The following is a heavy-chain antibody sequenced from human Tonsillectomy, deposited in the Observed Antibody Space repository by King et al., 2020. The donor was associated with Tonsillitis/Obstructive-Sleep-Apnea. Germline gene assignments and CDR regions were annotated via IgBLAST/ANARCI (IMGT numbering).Heavy chain of an antibody. V-gene: IGHV7-4-1*02. CDR1: GYTFTAFA. D-gene: IGHD1-26*01. Sequence: QLVQSGSELKKPGASVRVSCKASGYTFTAFAMHWVRQAPGQGLEWMGWINTNTGDPTYAQGFPGRFVFSLDTSVGTAYLQISSLEAEDTAVYYCASSSGTYLDDSFDIWGQGTMVTVSS. CDR2: INTNTGDP. J-gene: IGHJ3*02. CDR3: ASSSGTYLDDSFDI.